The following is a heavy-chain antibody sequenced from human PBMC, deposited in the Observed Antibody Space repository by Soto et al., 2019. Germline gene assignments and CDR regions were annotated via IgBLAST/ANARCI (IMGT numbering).Heavy chain of an antibody. CDR2: ISGSGGTT. CDR1: GFTFSTSA. Sequence: GGSLRLSCTASGFTFSTSAMNWVRQAPGKGLEWVSGISGSGGTTYYADSVKGRFTISRDGSKNTVFLQMNSLRAEDTAVYYCAKDLGYCSSTACYDFYAMDVWGQGTTVTVSS. CDR3: AKDLGYCSSTACYDFYAMDV. V-gene: IGHV3-23*01. J-gene: IGHJ6*02. D-gene: IGHD2-2*01.